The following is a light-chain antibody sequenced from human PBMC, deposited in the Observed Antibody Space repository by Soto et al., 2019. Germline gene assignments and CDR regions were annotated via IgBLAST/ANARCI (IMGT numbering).Light chain of an antibody. Sequence: QSALTQPPSASGSPGQSVTISCTETSSDVGGYNYVSWYQQHPGKAPKLMIYEVSKRPSGVPDRFSGSKSGNTASLTVSGRQAEDEADYYCSSYAGSNNPYVFGTGTKLTVL. V-gene: IGLV2-8*01. J-gene: IGLJ1*01. CDR1: SSDVGGYNY. CDR3: SSYAGSNNPYV. CDR2: EVS.